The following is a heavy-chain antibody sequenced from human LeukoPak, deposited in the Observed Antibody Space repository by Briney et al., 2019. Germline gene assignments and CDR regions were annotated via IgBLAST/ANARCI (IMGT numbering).Heavy chain of an antibody. D-gene: IGHD6-13*01. J-gene: IGHJ4*02. CDR1: GFSFSSYS. V-gene: IGHV3-21*01. CDR3: ARVWSPPYTSSWPYYFDY. CDR2: ISSSSSYI. Sequence: GVSLRLSCAASGFSFSSYSMNWVRQAPGKGLEWVSSISSSSSYIYYVDSVKGRFTISRDNAKNSLYLQMNSLRAEDTAVYYCARVWSPPYTSSWPYYFDYWGQGTLVTVSS.